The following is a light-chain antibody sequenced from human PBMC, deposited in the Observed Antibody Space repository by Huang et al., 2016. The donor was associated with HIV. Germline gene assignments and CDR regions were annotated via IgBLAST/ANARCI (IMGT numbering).Light chain of an antibody. J-gene: IGKJ4*02. CDR3: QQYNNWPPLT. V-gene: IGKV3-15*01. CDR2: RAS. CDR1: QSIGSN. Sequence: EVVMTQSPNTLSVSPGERATLSCRASQSIGSNLAWYQQKPGQGPRLLLYRASARAGSVPARVSGSGSGTEFTLTISSLQSEDFAIYYCQQYNNWPPLTFGGGTKVEIK.